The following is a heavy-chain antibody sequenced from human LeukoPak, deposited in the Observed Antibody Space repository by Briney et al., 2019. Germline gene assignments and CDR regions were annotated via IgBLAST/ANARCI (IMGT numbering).Heavy chain of an antibody. Sequence: GGSLRLSCAASGFTFSSYAMSWVRQAPGKGLEWASAISGSGSSTYYADSVKGRFTISRDNSKNTLYLQMNSLRAEDTAVYYCAKEVFDFWSGYDYWGQGTLVTVSS. CDR3: AKEVFDFWSGYDY. V-gene: IGHV3-23*01. J-gene: IGHJ4*02. CDR2: ISGSGSST. CDR1: GFTFSSYA. D-gene: IGHD3-3*01.